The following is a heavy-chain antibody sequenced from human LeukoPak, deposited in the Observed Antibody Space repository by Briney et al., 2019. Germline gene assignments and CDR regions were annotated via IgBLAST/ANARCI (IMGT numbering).Heavy chain of an antibody. V-gene: IGHV3-7*01. CDR3: ADLGTSD. J-gene: IGHJ4*02. CDR2: INSDGSAK. D-gene: IGHD1-7*01. Sequence: GGSLRLSCAVSGFSFSSQWMTWVRQAPGTGLEWVATINSDGSAKYLVDSVRGRYTISRDNAKNLVYLQMSILRAEDTAVYYCADLGTSDCGQGTLVTVSS. CDR1: GFSFSSQW.